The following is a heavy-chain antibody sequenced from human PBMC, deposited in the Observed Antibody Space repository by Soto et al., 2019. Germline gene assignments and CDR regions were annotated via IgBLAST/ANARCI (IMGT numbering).Heavy chain of an antibody. D-gene: IGHD3-3*01. CDR2: IKSDGTTA. V-gene: IGHV3-30-3*02. CDR3: AKPRSSLAWPPFDP. Sequence: VESGGGVVQPGRSRRLSCVTSGFTFRSYGMHWVRQSPDKGLEWVAVIKSDGTTADYIESVKGRFFISRDNSKKTVYLQMNNLRPEDTGLYYCAKPRSSLAWPPFDPWGQGTLVTVSS. J-gene: IGHJ5*02. CDR1: GFTFRSYG.